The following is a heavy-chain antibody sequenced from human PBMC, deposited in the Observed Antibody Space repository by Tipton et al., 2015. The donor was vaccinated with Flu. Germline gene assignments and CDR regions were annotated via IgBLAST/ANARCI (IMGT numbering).Heavy chain of an antibody. V-gene: IGHV1-8*01. Sequence: QLVQSGAEVKKPGASVKVSCKASGYTFTSYDINWVRQATGQGLEWMGWMNPNSGNTGYAQKFQGRVTMTRNTSISTAYMELSSLRSEDTAVYYCARGPIHRQRYYDYVWGSYIPTDYFDSWGQGTLVPVSS. CDR3: ARGPIHRQRYYDYVWGSYIPTDYFDS. CDR2: MNPNSGNT. J-gene: IGHJ4*02. D-gene: IGHD3-16*01. CDR1: GYTFTSYD.